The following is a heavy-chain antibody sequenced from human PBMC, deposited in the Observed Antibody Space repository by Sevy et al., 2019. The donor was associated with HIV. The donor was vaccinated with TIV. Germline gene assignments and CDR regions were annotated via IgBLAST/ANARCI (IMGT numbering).Heavy chain of an antibody. V-gene: IGHV3-30-3*01. D-gene: IGHD3-22*01. CDR1: RFTFSSYA. J-gene: IGHJ3*02. CDR2: ISYDGSNK. CDR3: ARDGTHYDSRAWGGAFDI. Sequence: GGSLRLSCAASRFTFSSYAMHWVRQAPGKGLEWVAVISYDGSNKYYADSVKGRFTISRDNSKNTLYLQMNSLRAEDTAVYYCARDGTHYDSRAWGGAFDIWGQGTMVTVSS.